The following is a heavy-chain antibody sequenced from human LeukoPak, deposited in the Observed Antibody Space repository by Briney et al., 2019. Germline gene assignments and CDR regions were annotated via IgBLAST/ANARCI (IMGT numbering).Heavy chain of an antibody. D-gene: IGHD3-10*01. V-gene: IGHV1-3*01. CDR3: TSGRFGDTFDY. CDR2: VHADNGET. Sequence: ASVKVSCKASGYTFTNYDINWVRQAPGQSLEWMGWVHADNGETRYAQKFQGRVTLARDKAASTAYLELSSLKYEDTAVYYCTSGRFGDTFDYWGQGTLVTVSP. CDR1: GYTFTNYD. J-gene: IGHJ4*02.